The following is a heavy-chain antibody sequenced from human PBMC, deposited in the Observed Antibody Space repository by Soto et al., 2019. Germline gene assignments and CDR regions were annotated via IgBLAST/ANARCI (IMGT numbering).Heavy chain of an antibody. CDR1: GGSFSGYC. Sequence: SETLSLTCAVYGGSFSGYCWSWIRQPPGKGLEWIGEINHSGRTNYNPSLKSRVTISVDTSKSQFSLKLSSVTAADTAVYYCARGRKYYDFWSGYSHPRYYFNYWGQGTLVTVSS. CDR2: INHSGRT. D-gene: IGHD3-3*01. CDR3: ARGRKYYDFWSGYSHPRYYFNY. V-gene: IGHV4-34*01. J-gene: IGHJ4*02.